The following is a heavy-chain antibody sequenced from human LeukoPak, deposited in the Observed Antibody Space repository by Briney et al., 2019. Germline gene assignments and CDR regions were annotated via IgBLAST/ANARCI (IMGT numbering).Heavy chain of an antibody. CDR1: GGTFISYA. J-gene: IGHJ6*02. CDR3: ARGLGYCSSTSCYNYYYGMDV. Sequence: ASVKVSCKASGGTFISYAISWVRQAPGQGLEWMGGIIPIFGTANYAQKFQGRVTITADESTSTAYMELSSLRSEDTAVYYCARGLGYCSSTSCYNYYYGMDVWGQGTTVTVSS. D-gene: IGHD2-2*02. CDR2: IIPIFGTA. V-gene: IGHV1-69*13.